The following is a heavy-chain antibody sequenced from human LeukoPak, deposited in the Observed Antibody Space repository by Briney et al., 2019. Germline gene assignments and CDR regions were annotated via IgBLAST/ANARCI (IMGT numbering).Heavy chain of an antibody. D-gene: IGHD2-15*01. CDR3: ATLCCGSYYMDV. CDR1: GYTFTGYY. CDR2: INHNSGGT. J-gene: IGHJ6*03. Sequence: ASVKVSCKASGYTFTGYYMHWVRQAPGQGLEWMGWINHNSGGTNYAQKFQGRVTMTRDTSISTAYMELSRLRSEDTAVYYCATLCCGSYYMDVWGKGTTVTVSS. V-gene: IGHV1-2*02.